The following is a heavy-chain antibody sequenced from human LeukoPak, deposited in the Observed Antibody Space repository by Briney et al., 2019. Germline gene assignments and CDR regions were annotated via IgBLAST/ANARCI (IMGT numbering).Heavy chain of an antibody. J-gene: IGHJ6*03. D-gene: IGHD5-12*01. CDR3: ARIPGRLRADYYYYYMDV. V-gene: IGHV1-46*01. CDR2: INPSGGST. CDR1: GYTFTSYY. Sequence: ASVKVSCKASGYTFTSYYMHWVRQAPGQGLEWMGIINPSGGSTSYAQKLQGRVTMTTDTSTSTDYMELRSLRSDDTAVYYCARIPGRLRADYYYYYMDVWGKGTTVTVSS.